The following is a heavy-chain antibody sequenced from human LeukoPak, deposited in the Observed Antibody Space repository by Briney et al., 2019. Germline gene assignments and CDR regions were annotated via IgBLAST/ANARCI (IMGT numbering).Heavy chain of an antibody. J-gene: IGHJ6*02. CDR3: ARDPNLQQQLTYYYYGMDV. CDR2: ISYDGSNK. D-gene: IGHD6-13*01. Sequence: GSLLLSCAASGFTFSSYAMHWVRQAPGKGLEWVAVISYDGSNKYYADSVKGRFTISRDNSKNTLYLQMNSLRAEDTAVYYCARDPNLQQQLTYYYYGMDVWGQGTTVTVSS. CDR1: GFTFSSYA. V-gene: IGHV3-30-3*01.